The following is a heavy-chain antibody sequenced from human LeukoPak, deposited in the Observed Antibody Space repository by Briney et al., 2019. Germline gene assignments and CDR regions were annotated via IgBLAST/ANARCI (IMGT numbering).Heavy chain of an antibody. D-gene: IGHD3-10*01. J-gene: IGHJ4*02. CDR1: GFTFSSYD. Sequence: PGGSLRLSCAASGFTFSSYDMHWVRQAPGKSLEWVSAIGTAGDTYYPGSVKGRFTISRENAKNSLYLQMNSLRAGDTAVYYCARGDYYGSGSPFDYWGQGTLVTVSS. CDR2: IGTAGDT. V-gene: IGHV3-13*01. CDR3: ARGDYYGSGSPFDY.